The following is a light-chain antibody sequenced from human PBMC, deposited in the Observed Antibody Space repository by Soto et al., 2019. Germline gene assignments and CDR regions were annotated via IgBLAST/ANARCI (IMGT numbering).Light chain of an antibody. CDR3: LQDYDYPWT. CDR2: GIS. J-gene: IGKJ1*01. Sequence: AIHQTQSPSSLSASVGDRVTLPCRASPGVGSDFGWYQQKPGKAPKVLIYGISSLHSGVPSRFSGSGSGTDVTLTIPSLQPEDMATYYCLQDYDYPWTFGQGTKVEIK. CDR1: PGVGSD. V-gene: IGKV1-6*01.